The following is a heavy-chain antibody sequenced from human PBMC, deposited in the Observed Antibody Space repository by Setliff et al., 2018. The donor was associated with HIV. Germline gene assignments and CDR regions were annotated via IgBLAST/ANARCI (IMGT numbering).Heavy chain of an antibody. CDR3: ASQPAYSTDWYPPGYFDY. CDR2: IYYGGNT. V-gene: IGHV4-39*02. CDR1: GGSINSGGYL. Sequence: PSETLSLTCTVSGGSINSGGYLWSWIRQPPGKGLEWIGSIYYGGNTYYNPSLKSRVTISVDTSKNHFSLKLNSVTAADTAVYYCASQPAYSTDWYPPGYFDYWGQGTLVTVSS. D-gene: IGHD6-19*01. J-gene: IGHJ4*02.